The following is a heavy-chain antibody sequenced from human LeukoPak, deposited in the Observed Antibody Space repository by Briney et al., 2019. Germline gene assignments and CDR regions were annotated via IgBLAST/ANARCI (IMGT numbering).Heavy chain of an antibody. V-gene: IGHV1-46*01. D-gene: IGHD5-18*01. CDR1: GYTFTSYY. Sequence: ASVKVSCKASGYTFTSYYMHWVRQAPGQGLEWMGIINPSGGSTSYAQKFQGRVTMTRNMSTSTVYMELSSLRSEDTAVYYCARVVYRLYSYGYSGAFDIWGQGTMVTVSS. J-gene: IGHJ3*02. CDR3: ARVVYRLYSYGYSGAFDI. CDR2: INPSGGST.